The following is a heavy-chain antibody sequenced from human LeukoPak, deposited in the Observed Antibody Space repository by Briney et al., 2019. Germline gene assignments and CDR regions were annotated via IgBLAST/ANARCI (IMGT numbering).Heavy chain of an antibody. Sequence: SGGSLRLSCAASGFTFSGSAMHWVRQASGKGLEWVGRIRSKANSYATAYAASVKGRFTISRDDSKNTAYLQMNSLKTEDTAVYYCIGLLRSFDYWGQGTLVTVSS. CDR3: IGLLRSFDY. D-gene: IGHD1-26*01. CDR1: GFTFSGSA. CDR2: IRSKANSYAT. J-gene: IGHJ4*02. V-gene: IGHV3-73*01.